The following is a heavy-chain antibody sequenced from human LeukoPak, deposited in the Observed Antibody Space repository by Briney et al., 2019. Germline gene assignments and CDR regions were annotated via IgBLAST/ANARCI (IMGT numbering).Heavy chain of an antibody. CDR3: ARSSKPRYCSSTSCYYYGMDV. J-gene: IGHJ6*02. CDR2: IYTSGST. CDR1: GGSISSGSYY. V-gene: IGHV4-61*02. D-gene: IGHD2-2*01. Sequence: PSQTLSLTCTVSGGSISSGSYYWSWIRQPAGKGLEWIGRIYTSGSTNYNPSLKSRVTISVDTSKNQFSLKLSSVTAADTAVCYCARSSKPRYCSSTSCYYYGMDVWGQGTTVTVSS.